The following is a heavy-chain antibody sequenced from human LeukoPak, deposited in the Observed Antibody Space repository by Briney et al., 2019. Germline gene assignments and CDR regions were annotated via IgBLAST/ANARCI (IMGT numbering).Heavy chain of an antibody. CDR3: ARERVQLGGPYFDY. CDR1: GGSISSYY. D-gene: IGHD6-6*01. J-gene: IGHJ4*02. CDR2: ISYSRTT. Sequence: PSETLSLTCTVSGGSISSYYWSWIRQPPGKGLEWLACISYSRTTKYNPSLKSRVTISVETSKNQLSLKLSSVTAADTAVYYCARERVQLGGPYFDYWGQGTLVTVSS. V-gene: IGHV4-59*01.